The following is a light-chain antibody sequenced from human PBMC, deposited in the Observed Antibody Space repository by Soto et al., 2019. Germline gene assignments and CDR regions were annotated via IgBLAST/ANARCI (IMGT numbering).Light chain of an antibody. CDR3: KQYYSFPRT. Sequence: VIWMTQSPSLLSAPTGYRAIISFWMSQGISSYLAWYQQKPGKAPELLIYAASTLQSGVPSRFSGSGSGTDFTLTISCLQSEDFATYYCKQYYSFPRTFGKGTKVDIK. CDR2: AAS. V-gene: IGKV1D-8*04. J-gene: IGKJ1*01. CDR1: QGISSY.